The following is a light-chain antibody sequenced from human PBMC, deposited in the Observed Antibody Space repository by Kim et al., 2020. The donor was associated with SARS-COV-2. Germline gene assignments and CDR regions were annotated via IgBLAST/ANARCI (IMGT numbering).Light chain of an antibody. Sequence: SASVGDSVPITCRAMQGISSYLAWYQQNPGKAPKLLIHTASTLHSGVPSRFSGRGSGTDFTLTISSLQPEDFATYYCQQVNDYPHTFGQGTKLEI. CDR1: QGISSY. J-gene: IGKJ2*01. CDR3: QQVNDYPHT. V-gene: IGKV1-9*01. CDR2: TAS.